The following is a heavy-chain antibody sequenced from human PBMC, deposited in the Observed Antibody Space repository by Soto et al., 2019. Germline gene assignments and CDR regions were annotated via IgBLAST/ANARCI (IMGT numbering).Heavy chain of an antibody. CDR3: ARDTSPKERPGTSSGYYYYGMDV. V-gene: IGHV4-59*01. J-gene: IGHJ6*02. D-gene: IGHD1-1*01. CDR1: GGSISSYY. CDR2: IYYSGST. Sequence: SETLSLTCTVSGGSISSYYWSWIRQPPGKGLEWIGYIYYSGSTNYNPSLKRRVTISAATSKNQFSLKLSSGTAADTAVYYCARDTSPKERPGTSSGYYYYGMDVWGQGTTVTVSS.